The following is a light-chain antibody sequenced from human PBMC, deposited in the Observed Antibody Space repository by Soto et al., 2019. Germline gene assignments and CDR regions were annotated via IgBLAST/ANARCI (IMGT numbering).Light chain of an antibody. J-gene: IGLJ1*01. CDR1: SSDVGGYNY. V-gene: IGLV2-14*01. Sequence: QSALTQPASVSGSPGQSIAISCTGTSSDVGGYNYVSWYQQHPGTAPKLMIHEVSNRPSGVSDRFSGSKSGNTASLTISGLQDDDEADYYCSSHTSYSTRVFGTGTKLTVL. CDR3: SSHTSYSTRV. CDR2: EVS.